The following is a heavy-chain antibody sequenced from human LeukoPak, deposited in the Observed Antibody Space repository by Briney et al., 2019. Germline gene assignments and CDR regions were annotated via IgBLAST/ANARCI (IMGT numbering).Heavy chain of an antibody. D-gene: IGHD6-13*01. CDR3: AAAVSPYNWFDP. Sequence: ASVKVSCKASRGTFSSYAISWVRQAPGQGLEWMGGIIPIFGTTNYAQKFQGRVTIIADESTSTAYMELSSLRSEDTAVYYCAAAVSPYNWFDPWGQGTLVTVSS. CDR2: IIPIFGTT. CDR1: RGTFSSYA. J-gene: IGHJ5*02. V-gene: IGHV1-69*01.